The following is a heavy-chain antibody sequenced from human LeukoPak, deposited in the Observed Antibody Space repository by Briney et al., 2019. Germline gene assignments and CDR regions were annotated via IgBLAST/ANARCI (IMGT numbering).Heavy chain of an antibody. CDR2: IYYSGST. CDR1: GGSISSGDYY. J-gene: IGHJ4*02. V-gene: IGHV4-30-4*08. Sequence: PSETLSLTCTVSGGSISSGDYYWSWLRHPPGKGLEWIGYIYYSGSTYYNPSLKSRVTISVDTSKNQFSLKLSSVTAADTAVYYCARSPRPRRDGYSMIDYWGQGTLVTVSS. CDR3: ARSPRPRRDGYSMIDY. D-gene: IGHD5-24*01.